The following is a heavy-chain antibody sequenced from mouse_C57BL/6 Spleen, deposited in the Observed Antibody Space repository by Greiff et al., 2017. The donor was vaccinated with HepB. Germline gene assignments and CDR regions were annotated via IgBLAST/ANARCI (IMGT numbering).Heavy chain of an antibody. CDR3: ARSKVYYDPFAY. V-gene: IGHV1-64*01. Sequence: VQLQQPGAELVKPGASVKLSCKASGYTFTSYWMHWVKQRPGQGLEWIGMIHPNSGSTNYNEKFKSKATLTVDKSSSTAYMQLSSLTSEDSAVYYCARSKVYYDPFAYWGQGTLVTVSA. CDR2: IHPNSGST. CDR1: GYTFTSYW. D-gene: IGHD2-4*01. J-gene: IGHJ3*01.